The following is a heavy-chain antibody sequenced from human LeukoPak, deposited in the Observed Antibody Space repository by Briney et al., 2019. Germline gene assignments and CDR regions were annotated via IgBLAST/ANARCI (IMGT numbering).Heavy chain of an antibody. CDR3: ARGEEYHGAFDI. V-gene: IGHV3-33*08. CDR2: IWYDGSNK. D-gene: IGHD2/OR15-2a*01. J-gene: IGHJ3*02. Sequence: PGGSLRLSCAASGFTFSTYPMNWVRQAPGKGLEWVAVIWYDGSNKYYADSVKGRFTISRDNSKNTLYLQMNSLRAEDTAVYYCARGEEYHGAFDIWGQGTMVTVSS. CDR1: GFTFSTYP.